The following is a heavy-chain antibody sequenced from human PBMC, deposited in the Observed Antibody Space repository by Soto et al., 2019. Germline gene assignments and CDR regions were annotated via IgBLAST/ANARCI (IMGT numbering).Heavy chain of an antibody. Sequence: SETLSLTCAVYGGSFSGYYWSWIRQPPGKGLEWIGEINHSGSANYNPSLKSRVTISVDTSKNQFSLKLSSVTAADTAVYYCAIIVVTLAFDIWGQGTMVTVSS. V-gene: IGHV4-34*01. CDR2: INHSGSA. J-gene: IGHJ3*02. D-gene: IGHD3-22*01. CDR1: GGSFSGYY. CDR3: AIIVVTLAFDI.